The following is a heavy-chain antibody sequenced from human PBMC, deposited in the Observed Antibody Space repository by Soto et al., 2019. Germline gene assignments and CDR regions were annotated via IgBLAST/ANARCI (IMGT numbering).Heavy chain of an antibody. CDR1: GYTFTSYG. CDR3: ARSSGGNFGIIIEGTNWFAP. Sequence: QIQLAQSGGEMKKPGASVKVSCKASGYTFTSYGISWVRQAPGQGLEWVGWISAHNGDTRYAQNLQGRITMTTDTSASTVYMEVSSLTSEDTAMYYCARSSGGNFGIIIEGTNWFAPWGQGTLVTVSS. D-gene: IGHD1-26*01. CDR2: ISAHNGDT. J-gene: IGHJ5*02. V-gene: IGHV1-18*01.